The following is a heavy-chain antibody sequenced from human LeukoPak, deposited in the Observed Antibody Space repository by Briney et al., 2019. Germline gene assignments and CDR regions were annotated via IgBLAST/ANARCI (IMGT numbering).Heavy chain of an antibody. J-gene: IGHJ5*02. CDR2: FIGAGGHGA. V-gene: IGHV3-23*01. CDR3: VRGNRGSDCGGWFDP. Sequence: GGSLRLSCAASGVELTTYAMSWVRQAPGKGLEWVATFIGAGGHGAYYADSVRGRFTICRDDSKSTLYLQLNNLRVADTALYYCVRGNRGSDCGGWFDPWGQGTLVTVSS. CDR1: GVELTTYA. D-gene: IGHD2-15*01.